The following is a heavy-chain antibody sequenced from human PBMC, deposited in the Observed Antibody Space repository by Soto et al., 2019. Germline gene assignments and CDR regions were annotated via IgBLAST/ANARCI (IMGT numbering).Heavy chain of an antibody. CDR2: IYYSGST. J-gene: IGHJ6*02. V-gene: IGHV4-39*01. CDR3: ATTIAVAGTEDYYYYYGMDV. D-gene: IGHD6-19*01. CDR1: GDSISSSSYY. Sequence: SETLSLTCTVSGDSISSSSYYWGWIRQPPGKGLEWIGSIYYSGSTYYNPSLKSRVTISVDTSKNQFSLKLSSVTAADTAVYYCATTIAVAGTEDYYYYYGMDVWGQGTTVT.